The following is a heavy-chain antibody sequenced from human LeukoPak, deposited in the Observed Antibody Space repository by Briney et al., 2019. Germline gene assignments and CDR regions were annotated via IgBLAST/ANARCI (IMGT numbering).Heavy chain of an antibody. CDR2: ISGSGGTT. D-gene: IGHD6-6*01. CDR3: AEDPGSSDYNWFDP. Sequence: GGSLRLSCAASGFTFSSYVMSWVRQAPGKGLEWVSAISGSGGTTYYADSVKGRFTISRDNSKNTLYLQMNSLRAEDTAVYYCAEDPGSSDYNWFDPWGQGTLVTVSS. J-gene: IGHJ5*02. V-gene: IGHV3-23*01. CDR1: GFTFSSYV.